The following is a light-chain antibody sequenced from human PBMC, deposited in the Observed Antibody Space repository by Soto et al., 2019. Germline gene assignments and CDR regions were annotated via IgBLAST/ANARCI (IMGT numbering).Light chain of an antibody. CDR1: SSDVGGYNY. Sequence: QSALTQPASVSGSPGQSINISCTGTSSDVGGYNYVSWYQHHPGKAPKLIIYDVSNRPSGVSNPFSGSKSGNTASLTISGLQPEDESDYYCSSYTTCNTRQIVFGTRTKVTDL. J-gene: IGLJ1*01. CDR3: SSYTTCNTRQIV. CDR2: DVS. V-gene: IGLV2-14*03.